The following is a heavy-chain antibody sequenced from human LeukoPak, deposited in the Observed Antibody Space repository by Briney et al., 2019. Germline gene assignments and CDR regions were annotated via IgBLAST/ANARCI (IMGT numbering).Heavy chain of an antibody. V-gene: IGHV3-23*01. D-gene: IGHD1-1*01. CDR2: ISGSGGST. Sequence: GGSLRLSCGASGFTFSSDAMTWVRQAPGKGLEWVSGISGSGGSTYYADSVKGRFTISRDNSKNTLYLQMNSLRAEDTAVYYCAKDPVVSVVQLPAWFDPWGQGTLVTVSS. CDR3: AKDPVVSVVQLPAWFDP. J-gene: IGHJ5*02. CDR1: GFTFSSDA.